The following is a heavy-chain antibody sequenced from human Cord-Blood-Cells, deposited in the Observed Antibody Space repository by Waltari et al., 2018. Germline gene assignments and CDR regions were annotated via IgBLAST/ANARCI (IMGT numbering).Heavy chain of an antibody. D-gene: IGHD3-10*01. CDR1: GFTFSSYA. V-gene: IGHV3-30*04. Sequence: QVQLVEYGGGVVQPGRSLRLSCAASGFTFSSYAMHWARQAPGKGLEWVAVISYDGSNKYYADSVKGRFTISRDNSKNTLYLQMNSLRAEDTAVYYCARDYYGSGSYFDYWGQGTLVTVSS. CDR2: ISYDGSNK. CDR3: ARDYYGSGSYFDY. J-gene: IGHJ4*02.